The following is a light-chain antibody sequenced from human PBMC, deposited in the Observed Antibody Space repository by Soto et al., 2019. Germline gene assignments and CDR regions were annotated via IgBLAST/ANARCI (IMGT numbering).Light chain of an antibody. CDR2: AAS. Sequence: DIPMTQSPSSLSASVGDRVTITCRASQSISNYLAWYQQKPGKVPKLLIYAASTLQSGVPSRFSGSGSGTDFNLTISSLQPEDVATYYCQKYNSAPLTFGGGTKVEIK. CDR3: QKYNSAPLT. CDR1: QSISNY. J-gene: IGKJ4*01. V-gene: IGKV1-27*01.